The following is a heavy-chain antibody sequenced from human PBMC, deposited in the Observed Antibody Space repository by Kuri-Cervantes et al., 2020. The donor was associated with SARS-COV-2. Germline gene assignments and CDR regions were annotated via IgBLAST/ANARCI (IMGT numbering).Heavy chain of an antibody. V-gene: IGHV5-51*01. D-gene: IGHD6-19*01. CDR3: ARFLAVARIGVDY. Sequence: GALKIPFKCSGYSFTSYWIGWVRQMPGKGLEWIGIIYPGDSDTRYSPSFQGQVTTSADKSISTAYLQWGSLKASDTAMYYCARFLAVARIGVDYWGQGTLVTVSS. J-gene: IGHJ4*02. CDR1: GYSFTSYW. CDR2: IYPGDSDT.